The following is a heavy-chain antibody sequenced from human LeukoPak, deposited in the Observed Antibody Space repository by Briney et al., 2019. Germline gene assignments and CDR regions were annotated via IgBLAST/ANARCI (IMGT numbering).Heavy chain of an antibody. J-gene: IGHJ4*02. CDR3: ARGGSRSLITGTSIPLDY. CDR1: GYTFTGYY. D-gene: IGHD1-7*01. CDR2: INPNSGGT. Sequence: VASVKVSCKASGYTFTGYYMHWVRQAPGQGLEWMGWINPNSGGTNYAQKFQGRVTMTRDTSISTAYMELSRLRSDDTAVYYCARGGSRSLITGTSIPLDYWGQGTLVTVSS. V-gene: IGHV1-2*02.